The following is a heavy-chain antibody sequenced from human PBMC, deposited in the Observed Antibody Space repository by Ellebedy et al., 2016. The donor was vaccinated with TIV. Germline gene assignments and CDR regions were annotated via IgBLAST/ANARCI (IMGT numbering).Heavy chain of an antibody. CDR1: GYTFTGYY. D-gene: IGHD1-26*01. V-gene: IGHV1-2*04. Sequence: AASVKVSCKASGYTFTGYYMHWVRQAPGQGLAWMGWINPNSGGTNYAQKFQGWVTMTRDTSISTAYMELSRLRSDDPAVYYCARDGGSYSDFDYWGQGTLVTVSS. CDR2: INPNSGGT. J-gene: IGHJ4*02. CDR3: ARDGGSYSDFDY.